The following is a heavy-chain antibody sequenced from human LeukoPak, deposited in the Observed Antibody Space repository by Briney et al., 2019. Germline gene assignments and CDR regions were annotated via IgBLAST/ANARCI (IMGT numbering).Heavy chain of an antibody. D-gene: IGHD6-13*01. V-gene: IGHV1-2*02. CDR2: INPNSGGT. Sequence: ASVKVSFKASGYTLTGYYMHWVRQAPGQGLQWMGWINPNSGGTNFAQNFQGRVTMTSDTSINTAYMELTRLRYDDTAVYYCARTTGYTSSWSDGLDIWGQGTMVTVSS. CDR1: GYTLTGYY. CDR3: ARTTGYTSSWSDGLDI. J-gene: IGHJ3*02.